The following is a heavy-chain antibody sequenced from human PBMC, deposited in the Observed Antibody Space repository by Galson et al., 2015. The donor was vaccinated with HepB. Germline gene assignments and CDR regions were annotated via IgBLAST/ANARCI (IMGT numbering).Heavy chain of an antibody. Sequence: SVKVSCKASGYTFTTYGISWVRQAPGQGLEWMGWINTFNGNTNYAQNLQGRVTMTTDTSTNTAYMELRSLTSDDTAVYYCAREGGRVALDLKPCDYWGQGTLVAVSS. CDR1: GYTFTTYG. J-gene: IGHJ4*02. CDR2: INTFNGNT. CDR3: AREGGRVALDLKPCDY. D-gene: IGHD3-16*01. V-gene: IGHV1-18*01.